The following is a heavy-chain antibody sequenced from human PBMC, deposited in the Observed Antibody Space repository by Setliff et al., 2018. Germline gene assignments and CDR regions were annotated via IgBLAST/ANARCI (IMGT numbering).Heavy chain of an antibody. CDR3: ARDQWVRSPPLYFSYSMDV. CDR2: SNHSGNT. V-gene: IGHV4-34*01. Sequence: SETLSLTCSVYGESFSNNYWSWIRQPPGKGLEWIGESNHSGNTTNHPSLKSRLTMSVDTSKNQFSLKLTSMTAADTAVYYCARDQWVRSPPLYFSYSMDVWGQGTTVTVSS. D-gene: IGHD5-12*01. J-gene: IGHJ6*02. CDR1: GESFSNNY.